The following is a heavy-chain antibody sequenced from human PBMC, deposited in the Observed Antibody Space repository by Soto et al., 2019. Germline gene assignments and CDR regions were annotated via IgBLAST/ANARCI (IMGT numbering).Heavy chain of an antibody. Sequence: QVPLVQSGAEVKKPGASVRVSCKASEYTFTSYAMHWVRQAPGQRLEWMGWINAGTGNTKYSQKFQGRVTLTRDTSANTAYMELSSLRSEDTAIYYCAREGDYGIGPDSWGQGTLVTVSS. CDR3: AREGDYGIGPDS. J-gene: IGHJ4*02. D-gene: IGHD4-17*01. CDR2: INAGTGNT. V-gene: IGHV1-3*01. CDR1: EYTFTSYA.